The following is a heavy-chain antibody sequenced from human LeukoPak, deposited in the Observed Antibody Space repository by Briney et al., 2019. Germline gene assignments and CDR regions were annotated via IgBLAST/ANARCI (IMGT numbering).Heavy chain of an antibody. CDR2: INPDGTIA. Sequence: GGSLRLSCAASGFTFSSYWLHWVRQAPGEGPVWVSQINPDGTIATYADSVKGRFTISRDNSKNTLYLQINSLKAEDTAVYYCARGCSATRCPADSWGQGSLVTVSS. CDR1: GFTFSSYW. V-gene: IGHV3-74*01. D-gene: IGHD2-15*01. CDR3: ARGCSATRCPADS. J-gene: IGHJ4*02.